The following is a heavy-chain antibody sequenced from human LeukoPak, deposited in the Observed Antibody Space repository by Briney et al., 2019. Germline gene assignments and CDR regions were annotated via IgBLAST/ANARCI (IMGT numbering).Heavy chain of an antibody. CDR2: INHSGST. CDR3: ARTGYSSGWYADY. J-gene: IGHJ4*02. CDR1: GGSFSGYY. Sequence: SETLSLTCAVYGGSFSGYYWSWIRQPPGKGLEWIGEINHSGSTNYNPSLKSRVTISVDTSRNQFSLKLSSVTAADTAVYYCARTGYSSGWYADYWGQGTLVTVSS. D-gene: IGHD6-19*01. V-gene: IGHV4-34*01.